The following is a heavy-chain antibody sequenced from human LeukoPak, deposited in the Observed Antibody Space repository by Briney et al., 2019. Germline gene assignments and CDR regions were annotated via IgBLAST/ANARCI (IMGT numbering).Heavy chain of an antibody. Sequence: GGSLRLSCAASGFSFSTYAMTWVRQAPGEGLEWVSAITGSGGSTYHADSVKGRFTISRDNSKNTLFLQMNSLRVEDTAVYYCAKGSSSSWPYYFDYWGQGTLVTVSS. J-gene: IGHJ4*02. CDR3: AKGSSSSWPYYFDY. V-gene: IGHV3-23*01. D-gene: IGHD6-6*01. CDR2: ITGSGGST. CDR1: GFSFSTYA.